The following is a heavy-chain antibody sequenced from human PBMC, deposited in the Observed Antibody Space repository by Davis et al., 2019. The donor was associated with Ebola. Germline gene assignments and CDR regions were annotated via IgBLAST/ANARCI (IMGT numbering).Heavy chain of an antibody. V-gene: IGHV1-18*04. CDR2: INPHNGNT. J-gene: IGHJ4*02. Sequence: AASVKVSCKASGYTFTNYGITWVRQAPGQGLEWMGWINPHNGNTNYAQNVQGRVIMTSDTATTTAYMEVRSLRSDDTAVYYCARAQFPTTSGHWGQGTLVTVSS. CDR3: ARAQFPTTSGH. D-gene: IGHD3-3*01. CDR1: GYTFTNYG.